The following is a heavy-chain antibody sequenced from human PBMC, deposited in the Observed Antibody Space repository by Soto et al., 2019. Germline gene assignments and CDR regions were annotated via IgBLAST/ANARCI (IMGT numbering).Heavy chain of an antibody. Sequence: QVQLVQSGTEVKKPGSSVKVSCKASGGTFRNYPINWVRQAPGQGLEWMGSIFPLTDIPDYAQNFQARLTLSADKSTSTAYMALSSLTSDDTAVYFCARGPLVVLNYFESWGQGTLVTFSS. CDR2: IFPLTDIP. CDR3: ARGPLVVLNYFES. CDR1: GGTFRNYP. J-gene: IGHJ4*02. V-gene: IGHV1-69*02.